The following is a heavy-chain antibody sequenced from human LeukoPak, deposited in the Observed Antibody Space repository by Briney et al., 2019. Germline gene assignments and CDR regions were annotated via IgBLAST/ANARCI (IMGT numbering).Heavy chain of an antibody. CDR1: GFIFSNYG. D-gene: IGHD3-9*01. Sequence: GGSLTLTCVASGFIFSNYGMSWVRQAPGKGLEWVARVSGAGDLTNYADSVTGRFTISRDNSKNTVYLQMNSLRADDTAVYYCAKAEILTGYYPPYYFDSWGQGTLVTVSS. J-gene: IGHJ4*02. CDR2: VSGAGDLT. CDR3: AKAEILTGYYPPYYFDS. V-gene: IGHV3-23*01.